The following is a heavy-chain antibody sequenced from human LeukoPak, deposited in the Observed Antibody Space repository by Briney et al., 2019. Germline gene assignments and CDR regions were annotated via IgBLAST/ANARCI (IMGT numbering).Heavy chain of an antibody. J-gene: IGHJ4*02. Sequence: ASAKVSCKASGGTFISYAISWVRQAPGQGLEWMGGIIPIFGTANYAQKFQGRVTITADESTNTAYMELSSLRSEDTAVYYCARDLYSGSYYVSFDYWGQGTLVTVSS. D-gene: IGHD1-26*01. CDR2: IIPIFGTA. CDR3: ARDLYSGSYYVSFDY. CDR1: GGTFISYA. V-gene: IGHV1-69*13.